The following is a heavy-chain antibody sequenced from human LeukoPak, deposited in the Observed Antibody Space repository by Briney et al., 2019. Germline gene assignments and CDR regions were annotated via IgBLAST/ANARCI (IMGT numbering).Heavy chain of an antibody. J-gene: IGHJ5*02. Sequence: SQTLSLTCVVSGDSISSGAYSWSWIRQPPGKGLEWIGYIFHTESTFYNPSLKSRLTISVDNSKNQFSLRLSSVTAADTAVYYCARELWFANAPGSWLDPWGQGTLVTVSS. CDR2: IFHTEST. D-gene: IGHD3-10*01. V-gene: IGHV4-30-2*01. CDR3: ARELWFANAPGSWLDP. CDR1: GDSISSGAYS.